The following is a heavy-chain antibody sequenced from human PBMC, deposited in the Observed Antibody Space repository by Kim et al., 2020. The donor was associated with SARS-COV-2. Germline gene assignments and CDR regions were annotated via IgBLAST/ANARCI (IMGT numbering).Heavy chain of an antibody. J-gene: IGHJ4*02. V-gene: IGHV3-53*01. D-gene: IGHD4-4*01. Sequence: YYADSVKGRFTISRDNSKNTLYLQMNSLRAEDTAVYYCARERSATVYFDYWGQGTLVTVSS. CDR3: ARERSATVYFDY.